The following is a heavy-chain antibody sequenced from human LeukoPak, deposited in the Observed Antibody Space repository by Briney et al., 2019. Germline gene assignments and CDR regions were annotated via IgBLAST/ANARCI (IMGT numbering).Heavy chain of an antibody. J-gene: IGHJ4*02. CDR1: GFTCSTYV. V-gene: IGHV3-30*19. CDR3: ARGGIVVVPAAILVDEGFDY. CDR2: ISYDGSNK. D-gene: IGHD2-2*02. Sequence: GGSLRLSCAASGFTCSTYVMSWVRQAPGKGLEWVAVISYDGSNKYYADSVKGRFTISRDNSKNTLYLQMNSLRAEDTAVYYCARGGIVVVPAAILVDEGFDYWGQGTLVTVSS.